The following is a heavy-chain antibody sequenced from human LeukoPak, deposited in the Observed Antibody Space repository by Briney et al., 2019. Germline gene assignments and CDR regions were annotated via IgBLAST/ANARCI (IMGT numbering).Heavy chain of an antibody. J-gene: IGHJ6*02. Sequence: GSSVKVSCKASGGTFSSYAISWVRQASGQGLEWMGGIIPIFGTANYAQKFQGRVTITADESTSTAYMELSSLRSEDTAVYYCASRDIVVVPAAMYYGMDVWGQGTTVTVSS. CDR2: IIPIFGTA. CDR3: ASRDIVVVPAAMYYGMDV. V-gene: IGHV1-69*01. D-gene: IGHD2-2*01. CDR1: GGTFSSYA.